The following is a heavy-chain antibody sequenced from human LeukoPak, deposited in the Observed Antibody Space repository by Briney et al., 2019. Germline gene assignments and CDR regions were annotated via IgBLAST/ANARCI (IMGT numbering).Heavy chain of an antibody. CDR1: GGSISSRSYY. D-gene: IGHD2-2*01. V-gene: IGHV4-39*01. Sequence: SETLSLTCTVSGGSISSRSYYWGWTRQPPGKGLEWIGTMYYGGNTYYNPSLKSRVTISVDTSKNQFSLKLSSVTAADTAVYYCVGAPAGGLGWLSPFDFWGQGTLVTVSS. CDR3: VGAPAGGLGWLSPFDF. J-gene: IGHJ4*02. CDR2: MYYGGNT.